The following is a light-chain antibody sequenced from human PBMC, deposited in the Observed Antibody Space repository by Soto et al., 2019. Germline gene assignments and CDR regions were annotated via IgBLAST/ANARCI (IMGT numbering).Light chain of an antibody. CDR2: DDS. CDR3: QSYDGSLRGSV. Sequence: SYELTQPPSVSVAPGQTARITCGGNNIGSKSVHWYQQKTGQAPVLVVYDDSDRPSGVPARFSGSKSGTSASLAINGLQTEDEADYYCQSYDGSLRGSVFGTGTKVTVL. V-gene: IGLV3-21*02. CDR1: NIGSKS. J-gene: IGLJ1*01.